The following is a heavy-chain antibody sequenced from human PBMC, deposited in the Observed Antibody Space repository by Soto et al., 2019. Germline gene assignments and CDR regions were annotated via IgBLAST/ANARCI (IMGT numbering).Heavy chain of an antibody. CDR1: GFTFSSYG. CDR2: ISYDGSNK. D-gene: IGHD6-13*01. CDR3: AKDFSYSSSWYGVDY. V-gene: IGHV3-30*18. Sequence: VQLVESGGGVVQPGRSLRLSCAASGFTFSSYGMHWVRQAPGKGLEWVAVISYDGSNKYYADSVKGRFTISRDNSKNTLYLQMNSLRAEDTAVYYCAKDFSYSSSWYGVDYWGQGTLVTVSS. J-gene: IGHJ4*02.